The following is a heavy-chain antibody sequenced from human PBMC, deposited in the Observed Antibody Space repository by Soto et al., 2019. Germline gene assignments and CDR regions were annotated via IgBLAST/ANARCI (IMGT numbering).Heavy chain of an antibody. Sequence: EVQLEQSGADVKKPGESLRISCKGSGYIFTNYWISWVRQMPGKGLEWMGRIDPSDSYINYSPAFRGHVIISADKSVSTAYLQWISLKASDTAMYFCARHDPPYGDYSNYFDYWGQGTLVTVSS. V-gene: IGHV5-10-1*03. J-gene: IGHJ4*02. CDR1: GYIFTNYW. CDR3: ARHDPPYGDYSNYFDY. CDR2: IDPSDSYI. D-gene: IGHD4-17*01.